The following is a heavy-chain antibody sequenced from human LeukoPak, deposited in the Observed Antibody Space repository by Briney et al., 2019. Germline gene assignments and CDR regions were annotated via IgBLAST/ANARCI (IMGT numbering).Heavy chain of an antibody. J-gene: IGHJ6*03. CDR3: ARGRAVAGNLYYYYMDV. V-gene: IGHV4-61*02. CDR1: GASISSGLYY. CDR2: IFESGKT. Sequence: SETLSLTCSVSGASISSGLYYWNWIRQPAGKGLEWIGRIFESGKTNYNPSLKSRVTISVDTSKNQFSLKLSSVTAADTAVYYCARGRAVAGNLYYYYMDVWGKGTTVTISS. D-gene: IGHD6-19*01.